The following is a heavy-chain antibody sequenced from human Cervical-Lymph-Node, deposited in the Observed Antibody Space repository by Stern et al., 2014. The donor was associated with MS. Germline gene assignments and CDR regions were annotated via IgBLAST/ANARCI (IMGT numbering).Heavy chain of an antibody. J-gene: IGHJ6*02. D-gene: IGHD6-6*01. V-gene: IGHV5-51*03. Sequence: VQLVQSGAEVKKPRDSLKISCKGSGYTFSKNWIAWVRQMPGKGLEWMGIIYPGDSDTRYSPSFQGQVTMSADKSINNAYLQWNSLKPSDPAIYYCAIPPPRRSSSDPNFGLDVWGQGTTVTVSS. CDR1: GYTFSKNW. CDR2: IYPGDSDT. CDR3: AIPPPRRSSSDPNFGLDV.